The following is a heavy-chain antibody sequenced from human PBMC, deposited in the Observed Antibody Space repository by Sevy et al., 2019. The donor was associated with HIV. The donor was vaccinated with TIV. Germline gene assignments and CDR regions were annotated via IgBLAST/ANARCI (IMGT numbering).Heavy chain of an antibody. Sequence: GGSLRLSCAASGFTFSNYGIHWVRQAPGKGLEWVAVTWYDGNNKNYTDSVKGRFTISRDNSKKTLYLQVNSLRAADTAVYYCARGPLRYCSSTSCYEGDYYYYGMDVWGQGTTVTVSS. CDR3: ARGPLRYCSSTSCYEGDYYYYGMDV. CDR1: GFTFSNYG. V-gene: IGHV3-33*01. D-gene: IGHD2-2*01. CDR2: TWYDGNNK. J-gene: IGHJ6*02.